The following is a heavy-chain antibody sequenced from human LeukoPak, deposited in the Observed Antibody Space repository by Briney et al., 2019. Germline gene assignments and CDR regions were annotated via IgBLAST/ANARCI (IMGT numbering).Heavy chain of an antibody. CDR2: VYYSGTS. CDR1: GGSISSTSYY. J-gene: IGHJ4*02. D-gene: IGHD3-22*01. CDR3: TCGYYSWGDY. Sequence: KPSETLSLTCTVSGGSISSTSYYWGWIRQPPGKGLEWIGTVYYSGTSYYNPSLKSRLTISVDTSKNQFSLNLSSMTAADTAVYYCTCGYYSWGDYWGQGALVTVSS. V-gene: IGHV4-39*01.